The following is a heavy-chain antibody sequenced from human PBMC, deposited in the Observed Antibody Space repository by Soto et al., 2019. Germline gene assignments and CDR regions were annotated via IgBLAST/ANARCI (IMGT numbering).Heavy chain of an antibody. CDR1: GFTFSSYA. D-gene: IGHD6-13*01. CDR2: ISYDGSNK. V-gene: IGHV3-30-3*01. Sequence: QVQLVESGGGVVQPGRSLRLSCAASGFTFSSYAMHWFRQAPGKGLEWVAVISYDGSNKYYADSVKGRFTISRDNSKNTLYLQMNSLRAEDTAVYYCARASRQQLVHYGMDVWGQGTTVTVSS. J-gene: IGHJ6*02. CDR3: ARASRQQLVHYGMDV.